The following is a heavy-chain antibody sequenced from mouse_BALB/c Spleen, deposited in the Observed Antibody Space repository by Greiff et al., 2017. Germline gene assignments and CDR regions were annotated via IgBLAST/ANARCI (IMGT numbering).Heavy chain of an antibody. CDR1: GYSITSDYA. J-gene: IGHJ4*01. CDR2: ISYSGST. V-gene: IGHV3-2*02. Sequence: VQLKESGPGLVKPSQSLSLTCTVTGYSITSDYAWNWIRQFPGNKLEWMGYISYSGSTSYNPSLKSRISITRDTSTNQFFLQLNSVTTEDTATYYCARNYYGNYVYAMDYWGQGTSVTVSS. D-gene: IGHD2-1*01. CDR3: ARNYYGNYVYAMDY.